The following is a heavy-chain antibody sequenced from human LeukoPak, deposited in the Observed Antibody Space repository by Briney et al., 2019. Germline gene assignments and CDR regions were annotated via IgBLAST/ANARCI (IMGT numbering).Heavy chain of an antibody. CDR1: GFTFSSYA. D-gene: IGHD3-22*01. J-gene: IGHJ4*02. Sequence: GGSLRLSCAASGFTFSSYAMNWVRQAPGKGLEWVSGISGSGGSTYYADSVKGRFTISRDNSKNTLYLQMNSLRAEDTAVYYCAKAVHYDSSGYYYGFDYWDQGTLVTVSS. V-gene: IGHV3-23*01. CDR3: AKAVHYDSSGYYYGFDY. CDR2: ISGSGGST.